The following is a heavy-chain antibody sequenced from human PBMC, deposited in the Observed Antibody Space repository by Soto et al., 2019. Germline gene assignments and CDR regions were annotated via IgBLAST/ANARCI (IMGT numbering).Heavy chain of an antibody. V-gene: IGHV5-51*03. CDR1: GYSFNTYW. J-gene: IGHJ2*01. Sequence: EVRLVQSGTELKKPGESVKISCKGSGYSFNTYWIAWVRQMPGKGLELMGIIDPGDSDTRYSPSFQGQVTILAETSITTAYLQWSILMASDSAMYCCAIRDGTRECFDLWVRGTLVTVSS. CDR3: AIRDGTRECFDL. CDR2: IDPGDSDT. D-gene: IGHD3-3*01.